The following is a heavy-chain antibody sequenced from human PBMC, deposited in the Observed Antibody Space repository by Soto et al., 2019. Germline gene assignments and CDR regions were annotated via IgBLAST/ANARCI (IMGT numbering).Heavy chain of an antibody. CDR3: ANQRGGYDRDFDY. J-gene: IGHJ4*02. V-gene: IGHV3-66*01. CDR1: GFTVTSNY. D-gene: IGHD5-12*01. CDR2: IYSDGST. Sequence: EVQLVESGGGLVQAGGSLRLSCAASGFTVTSNYMSWVRQAPGKGLEWVSVIYSDGSTYYADSVKGRFTISRDNSKNTLYLQMNSLRAEDTAVYYCANQRGGYDRDFDYWGQGTLVTVSS.